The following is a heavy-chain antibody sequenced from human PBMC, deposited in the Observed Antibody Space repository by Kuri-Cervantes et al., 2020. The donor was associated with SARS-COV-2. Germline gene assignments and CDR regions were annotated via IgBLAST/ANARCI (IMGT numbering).Heavy chain of an antibody. D-gene: IGHD2-15*01. CDR3: ARVAVVVVAADWYFDL. J-gene: IGHJ2*01. CDR2: IYYSGST. Sequence: ESLKISCTVSGGSISSSSHYWGWIRQPPGKGLEWIGSIYYSGSTYYNPSLKSRVTISVDTSKNQFSLKLSSVTAADTAVYYCARVAVVVVAADWYFDLWGRGTLVTVSS. CDR1: GGSISSSSHY. V-gene: IGHV4-39*01.